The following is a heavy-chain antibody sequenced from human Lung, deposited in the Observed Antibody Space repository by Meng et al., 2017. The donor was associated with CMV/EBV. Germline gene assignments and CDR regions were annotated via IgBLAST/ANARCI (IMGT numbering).Heavy chain of an antibody. Sequence: YYWSWIRQPQGKGLEWLGEINHSGSTNYNPSLKSRVTISVDTSKNQFSPKLSSVTAADTAVYYCARGPSYYYGSGSYYNAMYDWFDPWGQGTLVTVSS. CDR3: ARGPSYYYGSGSYYNAMYDWFDP. CDR2: INHSGST. J-gene: IGHJ5*02. CDR1: YY. V-gene: IGHV4-34*01. D-gene: IGHD3-10*01.